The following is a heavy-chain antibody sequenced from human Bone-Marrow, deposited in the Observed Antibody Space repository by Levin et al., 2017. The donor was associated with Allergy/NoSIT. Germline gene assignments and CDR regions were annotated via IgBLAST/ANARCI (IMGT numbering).Heavy chain of an antibody. V-gene: IGHV3-53*01. CDR1: GFTVSNNY. D-gene: IGHD6-6*01. Sequence: ASVKVSCAASGFTVSNNYMSWVRQAPGKGLEGVSVTYSGGNTFYADSVKGRFTMSRDRSKNTLYLQMNSLRAEDTAVYYCATSPTSGYWGQGTLVTVSS. J-gene: IGHJ4*02. CDR2: TYSGGNT. CDR3: ATSPTSGY.